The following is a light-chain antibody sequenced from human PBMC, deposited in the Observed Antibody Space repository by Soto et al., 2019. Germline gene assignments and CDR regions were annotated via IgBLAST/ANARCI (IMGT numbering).Light chain of an antibody. Sequence: DIVLTQSPGTLSLSPGERATLSCRASQSVTSTYLAWYKHKPGQPPRLLIYGASTRATGIPARFSGSGSGTEFTLTISSLQSEDFAVYYCQHYSNWPTFGQGTKLEIK. CDR1: QSVTSTY. J-gene: IGKJ2*01. CDR2: GAS. V-gene: IGKV3-15*01. CDR3: QHYSNWPT.